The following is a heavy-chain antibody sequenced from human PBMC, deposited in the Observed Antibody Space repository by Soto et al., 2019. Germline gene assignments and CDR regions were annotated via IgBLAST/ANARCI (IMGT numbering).Heavy chain of an antibody. Sequence: EVQLLESGGGFVEPGWSLRLSCAASGFTFSNYPMTWVRQAPGKGLVWVSSTSGSGGSTYYADSVKGRFTISRDNSKNTLYLQKNSLRAEDTAVYYCAKEHTHIQSDTSASVDYWGQGTLVIVSS. CDR1: GFTFSNYP. CDR3: AKEHTHIQSDTSASVDY. CDR2: TSGSGGST. D-gene: IGHD6-19*01. V-gene: IGHV3-23*01. J-gene: IGHJ4*02.